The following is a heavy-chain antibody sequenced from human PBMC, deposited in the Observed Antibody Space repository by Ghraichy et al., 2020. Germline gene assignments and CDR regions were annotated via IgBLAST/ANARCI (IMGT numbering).Heavy chain of an antibody. V-gene: IGHV4-59*01. D-gene: IGHD4-11*01. J-gene: IGHJ6*02. Sequence: SETLSLTCIVSGGSIRSYYWSWIRQPPGQGLEWIGYLFYSGSTKYNPSLQSRVTISVDTSKNQFFLKLTSVTAADTAVYYCASGSSNYPYYYYGMDVWGPGTTVTVSS. CDR3: ASGSSNYPYYYYGMDV. CDR2: LFYSGST. CDR1: GGSIRSYY.